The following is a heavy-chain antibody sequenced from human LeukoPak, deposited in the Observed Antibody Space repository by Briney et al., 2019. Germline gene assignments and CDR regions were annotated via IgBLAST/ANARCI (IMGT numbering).Heavy chain of an antibody. J-gene: IGHJ4*02. CDR3: AKGGDFWSGYYSGVSFDY. CDR1: GFTFSSYA. D-gene: IGHD3-3*01. V-gene: IGHV3-23*01. Sequence: GGSLRLSCAASGFTFSSYAMSWVRQAPGKGLEWVSAISGSGGSTYYADSVKGRFTISRDNSKNTLYLQVNSLRAEDTAVYYCAKGGDFWSGYYSGVSFDYWGQGTLVTVSS. CDR2: ISGSGGST.